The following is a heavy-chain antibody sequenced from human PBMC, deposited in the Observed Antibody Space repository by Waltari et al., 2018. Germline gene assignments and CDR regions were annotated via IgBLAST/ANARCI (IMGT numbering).Heavy chain of an antibody. CDR2: IHSNGAT. J-gene: IGHJ4*02. CDR3: ASLPAQVYDDTIPD. D-gene: IGHD4-17*01. CDR1: GASISRYY. V-gene: IGHV4-59*13. Sequence: VQLQESGPGLVKPSETLSLTCTVSGASISRYYWRWIRQSPEKGLEFIAYIHSNGATNYNPPLKSRVSLSLDMSKNQFSLQLSSVTAADMAVYYCASLPAQVYDDTIPDWGQGILVTVSS.